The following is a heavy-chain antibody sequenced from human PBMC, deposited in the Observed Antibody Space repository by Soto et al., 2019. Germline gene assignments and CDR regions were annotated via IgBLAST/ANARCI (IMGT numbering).Heavy chain of an antibody. CDR3: ARVPRRYSSSHNFDW. CDR2: LYTNETF. J-gene: IGHJ4*02. V-gene: IGHV4-61*01. Sequence: SETRRRPGSVSGSSVSSDSFYRSWIRQPPGKGLELSGFLYTNETFYYDPSLKRRITLSVDPSNHQFSLKLSSVTAADAAVYYCARVPRRYSSSHNFDWWRQGALGTVSS. CDR1: GSSVSSDSFY. D-gene: IGHD6-19*01.